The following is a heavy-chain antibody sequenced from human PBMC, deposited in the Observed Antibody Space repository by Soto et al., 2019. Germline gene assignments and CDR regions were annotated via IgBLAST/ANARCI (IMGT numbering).Heavy chain of an antibody. D-gene: IGHD2-2*01. CDR3: ATKAGYCTSTKCYGPYGGFDSWGQGTLVTVSGGHLYYGMDV. V-gene: IGHV3-23*01. Sequence: PGGSLRLSCAASGFTFSSYAMSWVRQAPGKGLEWVSGFSGGGDSTYYADSVRGRFTISRDNSRNTLYLQMNSLRAKDTAVYYCATKAGYCTSTKCYGPYGGFDSWGQGTLVTVSGGHLYYGMDVLGQGTAVTVSS. CDR1: GFTFSSYA. CDR2: FSGGGDST. J-gene: IGHJ6*02.